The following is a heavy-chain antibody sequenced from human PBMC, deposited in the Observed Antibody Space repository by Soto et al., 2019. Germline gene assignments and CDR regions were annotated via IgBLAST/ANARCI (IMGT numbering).Heavy chain of an antibody. D-gene: IGHD3-3*01. CDR1: GGTISSYY. Sequence: SETLSLTCTASGGTISSYYRSWIRQPPGKGLEWIGYIYYSGSTNYNPSLKSRVTISVDTSKNQFSLKLSSVTAADTAVYYCASSEIPSYDFWSGYYLNYGMDVWGQGTTVTVSS. CDR2: IYYSGST. CDR3: ASSEIPSYDFWSGYYLNYGMDV. J-gene: IGHJ6*02. V-gene: IGHV4-59*01.